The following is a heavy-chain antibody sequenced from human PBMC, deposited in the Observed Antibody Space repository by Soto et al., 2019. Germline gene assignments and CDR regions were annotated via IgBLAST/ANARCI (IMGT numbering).Heavy chain of an antibody. D-gene: IGHD3-22*01. J-gene: IGHJ3*02. CDR2: IFYSGTT. CDR3: AGTDYYDRSGYLQSLGPFDI. CDR1: GGSISSGDYY. Sequence: QVQLQESGPGLVKPSQTLSLTCTVSGGSISSGDYYWSWIRQPPGKGLEWIGYIFYSGTTYYNPSLRSRVIISADSSKSQFSLRLSSVTAADTAVYYCAGTDYYDRSGYLQSLGPFDIWGQGTMVTVSS. V-gene: IGHV4-30-4*01.